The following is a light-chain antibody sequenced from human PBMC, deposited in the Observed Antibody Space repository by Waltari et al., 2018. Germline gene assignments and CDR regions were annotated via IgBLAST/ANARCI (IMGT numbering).Light chain of an antibody. Sequence: QPVLTQPPSSSASPGESARLTCTLPSDINVGDFNIYWYQQQPGSPPRLLLYSKSDSEQAQGSGVPSRFSGSKDASANAGILLISGLQSEDEADYYCMFWPSNVWVFGGGTKLTVL. CDR1: SDINVGDFN. V-gene: IGLV5-37*01. J-gene: IGLJ3*02. CDR3: MFWPSNVWV. CDR2: SKSDSEQ.